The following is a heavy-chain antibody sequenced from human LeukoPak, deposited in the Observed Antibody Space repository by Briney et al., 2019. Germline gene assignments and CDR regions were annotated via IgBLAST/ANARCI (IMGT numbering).Heavy chain of an antibody. CDR2: IGTAGDT. CDR3: ARVGNYYGMDV. Sequence: GGSLRLSCAASGFTLSSYDMHWVSQATGKGLEWDSAIGTAGDTYYPGSVKGRFTISRENAKNSLYLQMNSLRAGDTAVYYCARVGNYYGMDVWGQGATVTVSS. V-gene: IGHV3-13*01. CDR1: GFTLSSYD. J-gene: IGHJ6*02.